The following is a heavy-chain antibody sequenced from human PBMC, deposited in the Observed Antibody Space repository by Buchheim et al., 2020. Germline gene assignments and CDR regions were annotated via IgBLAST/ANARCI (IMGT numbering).Heavy chain of an antibody. CDR2: IQSSGST. CDR1: GGPITNTIYY. D-gene: IGHD6-13*01. J-gene: IGHJ5*02. Sequence: QLQLQESGPGLVKPSETLSLTCTVSGGPITNTIYYWGWIRQPPGKGLEWIGSIQSSGSTYYSPSLKSRVTISVDTSKNQFSLKLSSVTAADTAVYYCARGKGSSSWYRGNWFDPWGQGTL. V-gene: IGHV4-39*07. CDR3: ARGKGSSSWYRGNWFDP.